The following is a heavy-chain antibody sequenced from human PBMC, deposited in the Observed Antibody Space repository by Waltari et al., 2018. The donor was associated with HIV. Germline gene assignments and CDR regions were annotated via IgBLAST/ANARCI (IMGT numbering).Heavy chain of an antibody. D-gene: IGHD2-21*02. Sequence: ESGGGRAKPGGTLKLSCSGSGFTFKTYRLSWIRQTPGRGLEWISSISDDSSFIYYADSVKGRFTVSRDNVRNSVFLQINDVRAEDTAKYFCGAFLCAEDCRDGFDVWGQGTMVTVSS. CDR3: GAFLCAEDCRDGFDV. J-gene: IGHJ3*01. CDR1: GFTFKTYR. CDR2: ISDDSSFI. V-gene: IGHV3-21*06.